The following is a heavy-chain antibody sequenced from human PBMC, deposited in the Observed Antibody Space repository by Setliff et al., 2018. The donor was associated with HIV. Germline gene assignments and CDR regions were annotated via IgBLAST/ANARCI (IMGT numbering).Heavy chain of an antibody. CDR3: ARVREGWLPYDAFEI. J-gene: IGHJ3*02. CDR1: GGSYSGCY. V-gene: IGHV4-34*01. Sequence: PPETLSLTCAVYGGSYSGCYWSWIRQPPGKGLEWIGGINHGGRANYNPSLKGRVAISEDTSKNQFSLNLISVTVADTAVYYCARVREGWLPYDAFEIWGRGTMVTVSS. CDR2: INHGGRA. D-gene: IGHD6-19*01.